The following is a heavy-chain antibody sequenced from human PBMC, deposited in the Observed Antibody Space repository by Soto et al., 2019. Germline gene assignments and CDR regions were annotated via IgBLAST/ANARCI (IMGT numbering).Heavy chain of an antibody. CDR2: IYYSGST. Sequence: PSETQCLTCTVSGGSIRSSSYYWGWIRQPPGKGLEWIGNIYYSGSTYYNPSLKSRVTISVDTSKNQFSRKLSSVTAADTAVYYCARHLPDSSGWYVDYWGQGTLVTVSS. V-gene: IGHV4-39*01. CDR3: ARHLPDSSGWYVDY. D-gene: IGHD6-19*01. CDR1: GGSIRSSSYY. J-gene: IGHJ4*02.